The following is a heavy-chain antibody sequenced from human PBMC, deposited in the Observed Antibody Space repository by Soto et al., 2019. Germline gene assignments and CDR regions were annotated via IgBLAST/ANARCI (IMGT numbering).Heavy chain of an antibody. D-gene: IGHD3-9*01. J-gene: IGHJ2*01. CDR2: INDRGSI. Sequence: QVQLQQWGAGPLRPLETLSLTCGVSGGSFSGYYWAWIRQSPGKGLEWIGEINDRGSINYNPSLKSRVSISVEPSKNHYSLNLRSVTAADTAVYYCARESHDILAGPPWVWYFDLWGRGTLVTVSS. V-gene: IGHV4-34*01. CDR1: GGSFSGYY. CDR3: ARESHDILAGPPWVWYFDL.